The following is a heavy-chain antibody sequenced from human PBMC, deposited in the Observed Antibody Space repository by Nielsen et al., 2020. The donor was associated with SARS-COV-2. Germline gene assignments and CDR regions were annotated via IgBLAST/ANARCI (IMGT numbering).Heavy chain of an antibody. CDR2: IGTAGDT. V-gene: IGHV3-13*04. D-gene: IGHD1-7*01. CDR3: AREQGRSGNYEVHYYGMDV. J-gene: IGHJ6*02. CDR1: GFTFSSYD. Sequence: GGSLRLSCAASGFTFSSYDMHWVRQATGKGLEWVSAIGTAGDTYYPGSVKGRFTISRENAKNSLYLQMNSLRAGDTAVYYCAREQGRSGNYEVHYYGMDVWGQGTTVTVSS.